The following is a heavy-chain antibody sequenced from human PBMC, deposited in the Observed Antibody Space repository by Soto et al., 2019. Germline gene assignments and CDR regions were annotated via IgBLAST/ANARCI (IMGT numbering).Heavy chain of an antibody. V-gene: IGHV3-9*01. D-gene: IGHD4-17*01. Sequence: GGSLRLSCAASGFTFDDYAMHWVRQAPGKGLEWVSGISWNSGSIGYADSVKGRFTISRDNAKNSLYLQMNSLRAVDTALYYCAKDLLRDYLLGSLDYWGQGTLVTVSS. CDR3: AKDLLRDYLLGSLDY. CDR2: ISWNSGSI. J-gene: IGHJ4*02. CDR1: GFTFDDYA.